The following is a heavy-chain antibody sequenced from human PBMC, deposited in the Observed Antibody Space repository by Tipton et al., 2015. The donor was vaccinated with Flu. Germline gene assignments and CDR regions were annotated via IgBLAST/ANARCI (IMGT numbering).Heavy chain of an antibody. CDR3: ARRDFSNYVSDPKNWFDP. Sequence: TLSLTCTVSGDSVRSSYYWAWIRQPPGRGLEWIGNINHNGNTYHNASLRSRVTISVDTSRNHFSLKLSSVTAADTAVYYRARRDFSNYVSDPKNWFDPWGQGTLVTVSS. CDR1: GDSVRSSYY. V-gene: IGHV4-38-2*02. CDR2: INHNGNT. D-gene: IGHD4-11*01. J-gene: IGHJ5*02.